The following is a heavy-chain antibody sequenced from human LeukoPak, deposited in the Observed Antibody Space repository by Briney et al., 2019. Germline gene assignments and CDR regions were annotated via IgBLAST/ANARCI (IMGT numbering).Heavy chain of an antibody. CDR2: IYQSGTT. V-gene: IGHV4-39*07. CDR3: ARGCSWSSGCQRGDY. D-gene: IGHD6-19*01. CDR1: GGSISSGDYY. Sequence: SETLSLTCTVSGGSISSGDYYWGWIRQPPGKGLEWIGSIYQSGTTYYNPSLKSRVTISVDTSKNQFSLKLSSVTAADTAVYYCARGCSWSSGCQRGDYWGQGTLVTVSS. J-gene: IGHJ4*02.